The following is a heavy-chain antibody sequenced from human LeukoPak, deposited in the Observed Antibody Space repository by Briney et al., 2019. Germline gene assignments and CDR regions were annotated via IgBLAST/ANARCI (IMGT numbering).Heavy chain of an antibody. CDR2: ISGSGRET. D-gene: IGHD6-13*01. CDR3: AKIRDAAGTDY. Sequence: GGSLRLLCAASGLTFSNYGMEGVRHAPGKGLEWVSSISGSGRETYYADSVKGRFTISRDNSQNTLYLQMNSLRADDTAVYYCAKIRDAAGTDYWGQGTLITVSS. J-gene: IGHJ4*02. V-gene: IGHV3-23*01. CDR1: GLTFSNYG.